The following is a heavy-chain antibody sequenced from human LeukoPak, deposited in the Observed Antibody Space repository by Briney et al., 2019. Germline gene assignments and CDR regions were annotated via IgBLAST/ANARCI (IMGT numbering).Heavy chain of an antibody. CDR2: IIPIFGTA. Sequence: ASVKVSCKASGGTFSSYAISWVRQAPGQGLEWMGGIIPIFGTANYAQKFQGRVTITADKSTSTAYMELSSLRSEDTAVYYCARDEQRGYSYARLWWFDPWGQGTLVTVSS. CDR1: GGTFSSYA. V-gene: IGHV1-69*06. D-gene: IGHD5-18*01. J-gene: IGHJ5*02. CDR3: ARDEQRGYSYARLWWFDP.